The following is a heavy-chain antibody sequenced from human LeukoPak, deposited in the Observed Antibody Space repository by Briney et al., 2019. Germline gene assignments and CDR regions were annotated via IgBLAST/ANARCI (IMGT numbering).Heavy chain of an antibody. Sequence: PSETLSLTCTVSGGSISSYYWSWIRQPPGKGLEWIGYIYYSGSTNYNPSLKSRVTISVDTSKNQFSLKLSSVTAADTAVYYCARGRLNVATTDYYYYGMDVWGQGTTVTVSS. V-gene: IGHV4-59*01. D-gene: IGHD5-12*01. J-gene: IGHJ6*02. CDR3: ARGRLNVATTDYYYYGMDV. CDR2: IYYSGST. CDR1: GGSISSYY.